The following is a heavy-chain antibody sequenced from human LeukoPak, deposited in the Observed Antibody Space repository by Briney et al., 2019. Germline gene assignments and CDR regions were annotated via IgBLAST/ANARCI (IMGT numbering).Heavy chain of an antibody. CDR2: IYTSGST. CDR1: GGSIRSYY. Sequence: SETLSLTCTVSGGSIRSYYWSWIRQPPGKGLEWIGRIYTSGSTNYNPSLKSRVTISVDTSKNQFSLKLSSVTAADTAVYYCAREDGDYGDFDYWGQGTLVTVSS. D-gene: IGHD4-17*01. V-gene: IGHV4-4*08. CDR3: AREDGDYGDFDY. J-gene: IGHJ4*02.